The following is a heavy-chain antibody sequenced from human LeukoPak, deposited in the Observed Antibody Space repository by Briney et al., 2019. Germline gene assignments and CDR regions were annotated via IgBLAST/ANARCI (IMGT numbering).Heavy chain of an antibody. CDR1: GYTFTSYA. V-gene: IGHV1-3*01. J-gene: IGHJ4*02. D-gene: IGHD2-15*01. CDR2: INAGNGNT. Sequence: GASVKVSCKASGYTFTSYAMHWVRQAPGQRLEWMGWINAGNGNTKYSQKLQGRVTMTTDTSTSTAYMELRSLRSDDTAVYYCARDCSGGSCYPDYWGQGTLVTVSS. CDR3: ARDCSGGSCYPDY.